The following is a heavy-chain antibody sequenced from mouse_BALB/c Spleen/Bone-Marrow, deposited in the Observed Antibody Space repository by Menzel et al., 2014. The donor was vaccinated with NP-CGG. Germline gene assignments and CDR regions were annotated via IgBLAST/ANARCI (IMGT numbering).Heavy chain of an antibody. D-gene: IGHD1-1*01. CDR1: GYTFTSYW. Sequence: LVESGAELVKPGASVKLSCKASGYTFTSYWMQWVKPRPGQGLEWIGEINPSNGRINYNEKFKSKATLTVDKSSSTAYMQLSSLTSEDSAVYYCARKYYGSSYVWYFDVWGAGTTVTVSS. V-gene: IGHV1S81*02. CDR3: ARKYYGSSYVWYFDV. J-gene: IGHJ1*01. CDR2: INPSNGRI.